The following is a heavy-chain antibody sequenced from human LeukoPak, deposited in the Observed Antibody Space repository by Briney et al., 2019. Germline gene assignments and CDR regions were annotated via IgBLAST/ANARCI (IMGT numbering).Heavy chain of an antibody. Sequence: GGSLRLSCAASGFIFTTSGMNWVRQAPGKGLEWLAYINDTGRTISYADSVKGRFTVSRDNAKNLLFLQMRRLRDDDTAVYYCSRARWVVQGIGHYWGEGTIVTFS. CDR3: SRARWVVQGIGHY. CDR2: INDTGRTI. CDR1: GFIFTTSG. D-gene: IGHD4-23*01. V-gene: IGHV3-48*02. J-gene: IGHJ4*02.